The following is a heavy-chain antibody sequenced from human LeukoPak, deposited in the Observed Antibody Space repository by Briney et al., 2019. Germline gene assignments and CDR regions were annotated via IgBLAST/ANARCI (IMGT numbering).Heavy chain of an antibody. CDR2: IRPDGSQK. V-gene: IGHV3-7*03. J-gene: IGHJ6*02. CDR3: ARDFQPRYCSSSSCSPA. Sequence: GGSLRLSCAASGFTFRNYWMSWVRQAPGEGLEWVANIRPDGSQKYYVDSARGRFTTSRDNAKSSLYLQMSSLRPEDTATYYCARDFQPRYCSSSSCSPAWGQGTTVTVSS. D-gene: IGHD2-2*01. CDR1: GFTFRNYW.